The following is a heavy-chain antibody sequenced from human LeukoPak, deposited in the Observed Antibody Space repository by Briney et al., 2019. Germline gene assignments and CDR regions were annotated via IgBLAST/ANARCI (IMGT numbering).Heavy chain of an antibody. CDR1: GFTFSTYW. J-gene: IGHJ4*02. D-gene: IGHD3-3*01. CDR2: ISGSGGST. CDR3: AKGGFAIFGVVIDY. V-gene: IGHV3-23*01. Sequence: GGSLRLSCAASGFTFSTYWMSWVRQAPGKGLEWVSAISGSGGSTYYADSVKGRFTISRDNSKNTLYLQMNSLRAEDTAVYYCAKGGFAIFGVVIDYWGQGTLVTVSS.